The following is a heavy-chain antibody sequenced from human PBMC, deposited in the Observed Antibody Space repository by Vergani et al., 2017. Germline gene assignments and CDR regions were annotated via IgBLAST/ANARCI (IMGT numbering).Heavy chain of an antibody. CDR1: GGTFSSYA. D-gene: IGHD3-9*01. CDR3: ARATGYYNPSYYYYYYGMDV. Sequence: QVQLVQSGAEVKKPGSSVKVSCKASGGTFSSYAISWVRQAPGQGLEWMGRIIPIFGTANYAQKFQGRVTITADESTSTAYMELSSLRSEDTAVYYCARATGYYNPSYYYYYYGMDVWGQGTTVTVAS. J-gene: IGHJ6*02. V-gene: IGHV1-69*18. CDR2: IIPIFGTA.